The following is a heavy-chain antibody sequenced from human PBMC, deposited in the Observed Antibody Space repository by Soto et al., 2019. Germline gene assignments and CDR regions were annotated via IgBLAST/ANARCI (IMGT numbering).Heavy chain of an antibody. D-gene: IGHD2-15*01. J-gene: IGHJ6*02. CDR3: AKDLPDRFYCSGGSCYPDYYYYGMDV. CDR1: GFTFSSYS. CDR2: ISSSSSYI. Sequence: GGSLRLSCAASGFTFSSYSMNWVRQAPGKGLEWVSSISSSSSYIYYADSVKGRFTISRDNAKNSLYLQMNSLRAEDTAVYYCAKDLPDRFYCSGGSCYPDYYYYGMDVWGQGTTVTVSS. V-gene: IGHV3-21*01.